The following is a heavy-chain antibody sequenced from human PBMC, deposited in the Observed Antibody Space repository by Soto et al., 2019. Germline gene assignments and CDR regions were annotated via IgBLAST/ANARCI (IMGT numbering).Heavy chain of an antibody. CDR1: GFTFSSYS. J-gene: IGHJ6*02. CDR2: ISSSSSYI. CDR3: ARDLSRKGYSSSWKNYYYYYGMDV. D-gene: IGHD6-13*01. V-gene: IGHV3-21*01. Sequence: EVQLVESGGGLVKPGGSLRLSCAASGFTFSSYSMNWVRQAPGKGLEWVSSISSSSSYIYYADSVKGRFTISRDNAKNSLYLQMNSLRAEDTAVHYCARDLSRKGYSSSWKNYYYYYGMDVWGQGTTVTVSS.